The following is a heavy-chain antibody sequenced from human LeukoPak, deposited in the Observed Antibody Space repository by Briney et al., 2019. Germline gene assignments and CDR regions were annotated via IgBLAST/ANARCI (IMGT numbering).Heavy chain of an antibody. CDR2: IRDDGSNK. D-gene: IGHD1-26*01. Sequence: GGSLRLSCAVSGFTFSSYGMHWVGQVPGKGLEGVAFIRDDGSNKYYADSVKGRFTISRDNSKNTLYLQMNSLRAEDTAVYYCAKDFGGSYYGGDAFDIWGQGTMVIVSS. J-gene: IGHJ3*02. CDR1: GFTFSSYG. V-gene: IGHV3-30*02. CDR3: AKDFGGSYYGGDAFDI.